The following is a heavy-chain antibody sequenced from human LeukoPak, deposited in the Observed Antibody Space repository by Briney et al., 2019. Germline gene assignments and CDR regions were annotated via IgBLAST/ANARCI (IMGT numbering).Heavy chain of an antibody. J-gene: IGHJ4*02. CDR3: ARELSRDGYNPPEYYFDY. V-gene: IGHV3-53*01. CDR1: GFTVSSNY. CDR2: IYSGGST. D-gene: IGHD5-24*01. Sequence: GGSLRLSCAASGFTVSSNYMSWVRQAPGKGLEWVSVIYSGGSTYYADSVKGRFTISRDNAKNSLYLQMNSLRDEDTAVYYCARELSRDGYNPPEYYFDYWGQGTLVTVSS.